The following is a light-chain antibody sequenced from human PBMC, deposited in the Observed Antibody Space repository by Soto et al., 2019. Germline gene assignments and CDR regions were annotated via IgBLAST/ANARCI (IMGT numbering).Light chain of an antibody. J-gene: IGLJ2*01. CDR2: ENS. CDR1: SSDVGGYNY. CDR3: SSYAGSSNWV. Sequence: QSALTQPPSASGSPGQSVTISCTGTSSDVGGYNYVSWYQQHPGTAPKLMIYENSKRPSGVPDRFSGSKSGNTASLTVSGHQAEDAADYYCSSYAGSSNWVFGGGTKLTVL. V-gene: IGLV2-8*01.